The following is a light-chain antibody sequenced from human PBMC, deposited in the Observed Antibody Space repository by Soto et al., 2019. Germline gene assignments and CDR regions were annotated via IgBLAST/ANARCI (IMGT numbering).Light chain of an antibody. J-gene: IGLJ1*01. CDR3: SSFTATSTYV. CDR1: GSDVGYYNY. Sequence: QSALTQPASVSGSPGQSITISCTGTGSDVGYYNYVSWYQQHPDKAPKLMIFEISNRPSGVSSRFSGSKSGNTASLTISGRQAEDEADYYCSSFTATSTYVFGTGTKLTVL. CDR2: EIS. V-gene: IGLV2-14*01.